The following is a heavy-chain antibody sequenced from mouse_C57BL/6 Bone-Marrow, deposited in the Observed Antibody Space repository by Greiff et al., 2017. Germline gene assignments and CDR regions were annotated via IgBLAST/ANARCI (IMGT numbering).Heavy chain of an antibody. J-gene: IGHJ2*01. CDR2: IYPRSGNT. CDR3: ARESNYYDYDGGGY. D-gene: IGHD2-4*01. V-gene: IGHV1-81*01. CDR1: GYTFPSYG. Sequence: QVQLQQSGAELARPGASVKLSCKASGYTFPSYGISWVKQRTGQGLEWIGEIYPRSGNTYYNEKFKGKATLTADKSSSTAYMELRSLTSEDSAVYFCARESNYYDYDGGGYWGQGTTLTVSS.